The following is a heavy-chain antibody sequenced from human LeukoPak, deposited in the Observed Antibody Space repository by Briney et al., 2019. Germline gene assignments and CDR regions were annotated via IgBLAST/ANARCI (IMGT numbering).Heavy chain of an antibody. Sequence: GGSLRLSCSASGFTFSSYAMHWVRQAPGEGLEYVSAISSNGGSTYYADSVKGRFTISRDNSKNTLYLQMSSLRAEDTAVYYCVKGYCSSTSCLIDYWGQGTLVTVSS. D-gene: IGHD2-2*01. CDR2: ISSNGGST. J-gene: IGHJ4*02. V-gene: IGHV3-64D*06. CDR1: GFTFSSYA. CDR3: VKGYCSSTSCLIDY.